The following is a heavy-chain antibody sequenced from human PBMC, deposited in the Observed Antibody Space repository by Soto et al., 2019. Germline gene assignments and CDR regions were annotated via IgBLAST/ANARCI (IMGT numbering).Heavy chain of an antibody. D-gene: IGHD1-7*01. Sequence: PGGSLRLSCAASGFTFSNHAMSWVRQAPGKGLEWVSTISGSGGSTYYADSVKGRFTISRDKSKNTLFLQMNSLRVEDTAVYYCERQGTMTYFDFWGQGTLVTVSS. CDR2: ISGSGGST. CDR3: ERQGTMTYFDF. V-gene: IGHV3-23*01. CDR1: GFTFSNHA. J-gene: IGHJ4*02.